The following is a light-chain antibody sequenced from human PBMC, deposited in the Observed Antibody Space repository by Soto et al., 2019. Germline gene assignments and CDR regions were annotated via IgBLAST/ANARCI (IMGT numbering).Light chain of an antibody. V-gene: IGKV1-9*01. CDR2: AAS. CDR1: QGISSY. J-gene: IGKJ1*01. CDR3: QHYNSYSEA. Sequence: IQLTQSPSSLSASVGDRVTITCRASQGISSYLAWYQQKPGRAPKLLIYAASTLQSGVPSRFSGSGSGTEFALTISSLQPDDFATYYCQHYNSYSEASGQGTKVDIK.